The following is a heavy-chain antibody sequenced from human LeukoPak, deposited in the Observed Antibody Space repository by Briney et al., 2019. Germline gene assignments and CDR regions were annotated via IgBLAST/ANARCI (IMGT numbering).Heavy chain of an antibody. CDR1: GGSISSYY. CDR3: ASFRAVAGTEVDAFDI. Sequence: SETLSLTCAVSGGSISSYYWSWIRQPPGKGLEWIGYIYYSGSTNYNPSLKSRVTISVDTSKNQFSLKLSSVTAADTAVYYCASFRAVAGTEVDAFDIWGQGTMVTVSS. CDR2: IYYSGST. D-gene: IGHD6-19*01. V-gene: IGHV4-59*01. J-gene: IGHJ3*02.